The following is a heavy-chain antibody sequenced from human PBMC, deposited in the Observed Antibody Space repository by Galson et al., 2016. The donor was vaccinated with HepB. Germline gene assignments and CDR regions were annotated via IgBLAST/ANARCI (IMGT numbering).Heavy chain of an antibody. Sequence: SLRLSCAGSGFLFRSYGMHWVRQAPGKGLEWVAADSMDGRRKFYSDSVKGRFTISRDNSNNMLFLQMDSLRPDDTAVYYCAKRHEYCPPVGCSVDYWGQGILVFVAS. D-gene: IGHD2/OR15-2a*01. CDR3: AKRHEYCPPVGCSVDY. CDR1: GFLFRSYG. V-gene: IGHV3-30*18. J-gene: IGHJ4*02. CDR2: DSMDGRRK.